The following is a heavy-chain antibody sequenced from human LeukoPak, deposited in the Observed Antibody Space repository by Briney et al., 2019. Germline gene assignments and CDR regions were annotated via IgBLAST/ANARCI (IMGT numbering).Heavy chain of an antibody. CDR1: GFTFSTYS. J-gene: IGHJ6*03. D-gene: IGHD1-26*01. Sequence: GGSLRLSCAASGFTFSTYSMNWVRQAPGKGLEWVSFISSSSEYIYYADSVKGRFIISRDNAKNSLYLQVNSLRAEDTAVYYCAKDGDTMSGTYYYDMDVWGKGTTVTIS. CDR3: AKDGDTMSGTYYYDMDV. CDR2: ISSSSEYI. V-gene: IGHV3-21*01.